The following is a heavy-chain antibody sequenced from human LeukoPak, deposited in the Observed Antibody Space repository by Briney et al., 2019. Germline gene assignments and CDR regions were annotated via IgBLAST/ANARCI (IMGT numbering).Heavy chain of an antibody. J-gene: IGHJ6*02. CDR2: IIPILGIA. CDR3: ARDDYYYYYGMDV. CDR1: GGTFSSYA. Sequence: ASVQVSCKASGGTFSSYAISWVRQAPGQGLEWMGRIIPILGIANYAQKFQGRVTITADKSTSTAYMELSSLRSEDTAVYYCARDDYYYYYGMDVWGQGTTVTVSS. V-gene: IGHV1-69*04.